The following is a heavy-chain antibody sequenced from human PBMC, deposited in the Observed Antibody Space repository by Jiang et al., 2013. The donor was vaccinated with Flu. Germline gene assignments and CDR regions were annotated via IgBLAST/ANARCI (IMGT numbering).Heavy chain of an antibody. V-gene: IGHV3-7*03. J-gene: IGHJ3*02. Sequence: EWVANIKQDGSXKYYVDSVKGRFTISRDNAKNSLYLQMNSLRAEDTAVYYCARDESGSYSYDAFDIWGQGTMVTVSS. CDR2: IKQDGSXK. CDR3: ARDESGSYSYDAFDI. D-gene: IGHD1-26*01.